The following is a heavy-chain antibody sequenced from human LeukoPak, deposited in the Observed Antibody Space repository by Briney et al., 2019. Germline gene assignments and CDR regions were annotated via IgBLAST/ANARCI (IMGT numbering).Heavy chain of an antibody. V-gene: IGHV4-4*07. CDR2: IYTSGST. CDR1: GGSISSYY. Sequence: SETLSLTCTVSGGSISSYYWSWIRQPAGKGLEWIGRIYTSGSTNYNPSLKSRVTMSVDTSKNQFSLKLSSVTAADTAVYYCARNLGYCSGGSCYYYYYYGMDVWGQGTTVTVSS. CDR3: ARNLGYCSGGSCYYYYYYGMDV. J-gene: IGHJ6*02. D-gene: IGHD2-15*01.